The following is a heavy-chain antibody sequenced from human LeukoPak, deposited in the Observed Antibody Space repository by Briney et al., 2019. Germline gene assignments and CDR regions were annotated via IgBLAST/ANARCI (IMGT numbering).Heavy chain of an antibody. CDR3: ARAGRTHFYSGMDV. CDR1: GFTFSTYP. Sequence: GGSLSLSCAASGFTFSTYPMSWVRQAPGKGLEWVSGISGSGGNTHYADSVKGRFTISRDNSKNMLYLQMNSLRAEDTAVYYCARAGRTHFYSGMDVWGQGTRSPSP. V-gene: IGHV3-23*01. CDR2: ISGSGGNT. J-gene: IGHJ6*02.